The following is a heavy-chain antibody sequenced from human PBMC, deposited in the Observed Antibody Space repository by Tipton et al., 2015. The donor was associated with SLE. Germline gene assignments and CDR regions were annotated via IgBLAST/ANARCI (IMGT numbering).Heavy chain of an antibody. Sequence: TLSLTCTVSGGSISSHYWSWIRQPPGKGQEWIGYIYYSGSTNYNPSLKSRVTISVDTSKNQFSLKLSSVTAADTAVYYCARTKTYYYGSGTLNYYGMDVWGQGTTVTVSS. CDR2: IYYSGST. D-gene: IGHD3-10*01. V-gene: IGHV4-59*11. CDR1: GGSISSHY. CDR3: ARTKTYYYGSGTLNYYGMDV. J-gene: IGHJ6*02.